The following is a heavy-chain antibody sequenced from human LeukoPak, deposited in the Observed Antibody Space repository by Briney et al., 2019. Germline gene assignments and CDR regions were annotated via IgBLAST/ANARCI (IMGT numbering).Heavy chain of an antibody. CDR3: ARGSSGYPRYFDY. J-gene: IGHJ4*02. Sequence: ASVKVSCKASGYTFTSYAMHWVRQAPGQRPQWMGWINAGNGNTKYSQKFQGRVTITRDTSASTAYMELSSLRSEDTAVYYCARGSSGYPRYFDYWGQGTLVTVSS. CDR1: GYTFTSYA. V-gene: IGHV1-3*01. CDR2: INAGNGNT. D-gene: IGHD3-22*01.